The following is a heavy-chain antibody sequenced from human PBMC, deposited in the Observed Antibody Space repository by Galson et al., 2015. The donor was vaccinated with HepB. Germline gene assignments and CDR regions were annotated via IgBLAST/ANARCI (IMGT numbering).Heavy chain of an antibody. CDR2: ISSSSSTI. D-gene: IGHD3-10*01. CDR1: GFTFSSYS. J-gene: IGHJ4*02. Sequence: SLRLSCAASGFTFSSYSMNWVRQAPGKGLEWVSYISSSSSTIYYADSVKGRFTISRDNAKNSLYLQMNSLRAEDTAVYYCARGQGVRGVRRGYFDYWGQGTLVTVSS. CDR3: ARGQGVRGVRRGYFDY. V-gene: IGHV3-48*04.